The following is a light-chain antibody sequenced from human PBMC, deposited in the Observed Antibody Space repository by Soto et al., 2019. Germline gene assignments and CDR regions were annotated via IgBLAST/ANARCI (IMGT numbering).Light chain of an antibody. CDR2: AAS. CDR3: QQSYSTLTWT. J-gene: IGKJ1*01. V-gene: IGKV1-39*01. CDR1: QSISSY. Sequence: DIQMTQSPSSLSASVGDRVTITCRASQSISSYLNWYQQKPGKAPKLLIYAASSLQSGVPSRFSGSGSGTDFTLTISSLQPKDFATYYCQQSYSTLTWTFGQGTRWIS.